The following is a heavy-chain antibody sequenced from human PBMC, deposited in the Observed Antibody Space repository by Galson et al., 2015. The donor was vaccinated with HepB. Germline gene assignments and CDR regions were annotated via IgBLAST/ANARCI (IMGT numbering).Heavy chain of an antibody. V-gene: IGHV3-23*01. CDR1: GFTFSSYA. CDR3: ARTSAAPGNSYYYYMDV. CDR2: ISGRGGST. Sequence: SLRLSCAASGFTFSSYAMSWVRQAPGKGLEWVSVISGRGGSTFYADSVKGRLALSRDNSKYSLFLQMNSLRAEDTAIYYCARTSAAPGNSYYYYMDVWGKGTAVTVSS. J-gene: IGHJ6*03. D-gene: IGHD2-2*01.